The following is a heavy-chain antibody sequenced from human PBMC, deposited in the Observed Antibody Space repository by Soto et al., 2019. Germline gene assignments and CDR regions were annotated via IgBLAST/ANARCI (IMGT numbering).Heavy chain of an antibody. Sequence: GGSLRLSCAASGFTFDDYAMHWVRQAPGKGLEWVSGISWNSGSIGYADSVKGRFTISRDNAKNSLYLQMNSLRAEDTALYYCAASYSPGDYDYIWGSHLGRRLDYWGQGTLVTVSS. D-gene: IGHD3-16*01. CDR3: AASYSPGDYDYIWGSHLGRRLDY. J-gene: IGHJ4*02. CDR1: GFTFDDYA. V-gene: IGHV3-9*01. CDR2: ISWNSGSI.